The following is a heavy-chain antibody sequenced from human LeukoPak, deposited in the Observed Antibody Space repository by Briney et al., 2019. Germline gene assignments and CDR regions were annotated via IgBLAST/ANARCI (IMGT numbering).Heavy chain of an antibody. CDR3: ARDLWEYSSSPGYFDY. J-gene: IGHJ4*02. CDR2: ISAYNGNT. V-gene: IGHV1-18*01. CDR1: GYTFTSYG. Sequence: ASVKVSCKASGYTFTSYGISWVRQAPGQGLEWMGWISAYNGNTNYAQKLQGRVTMTTDTYTSTAYMELRSLRSDDTAVYYCARDLWEYSSSPGYFDYWGQGTPVTVSS. D-gene: IGHD6-6*01.